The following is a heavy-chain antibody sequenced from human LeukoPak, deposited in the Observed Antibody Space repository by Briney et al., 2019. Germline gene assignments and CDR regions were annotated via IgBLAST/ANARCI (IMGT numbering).Heavy chain of an antibody. CDR3: ARVAYSTDYFDY. Sequence: GASVKVSCKASAYTFIDFHIHWVRRAPGQGLEWMGWINPNSGDTNYAQKFQGRVTMTTDTSTSTAYMELRSLRSDDTAVYYCARVAYSTDYFDYWGQGTLVTVSS. V-gene: IGHV1-2*02. CDR2: INPNSGDT. CDR1: AYTFIDFH. J-gene: IGHJ4*02. D-gene: IGHD6-13*01.